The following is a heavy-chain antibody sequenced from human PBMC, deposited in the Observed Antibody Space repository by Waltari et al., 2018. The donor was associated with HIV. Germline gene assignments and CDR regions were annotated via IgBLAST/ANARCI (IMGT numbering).Heavy chain of an antibody. CDR2: INPNSGGT. J-gene: IGHJ6*02. V-gene: IGHV1-2*02. CDR1: GYTFTGYY. Sequence: QVQLVQSGAEVKKPGASVKVSCKASGYTFTGYYMHWVRQAPGQGLEWMGWINPNSGGTNYAQKLQGRVTMTRDTSISTAYMELSRLRSDDTAVYYCARRRGYYYGMDVWGQGTTVTVSS. CDR3: ARRRGYYYGMDV.